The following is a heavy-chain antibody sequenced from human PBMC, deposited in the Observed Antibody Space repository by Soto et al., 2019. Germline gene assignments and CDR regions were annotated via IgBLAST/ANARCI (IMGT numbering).Heavy chain of an antibody. CDR2: IVPIYRTA. V-gene: IGHV1-69*01. CDR1: GGPFISYR. D-gene: IGHD6-13*01. Sequence: SVKVSCNAAGGPFISYRVNWVRQAPGQGLEWVGGIVPIYRTADYAQKFQGRVTITADESARTSYMELRSLKSQDTAVYYCVRDSGAKLSSSWGQRTLVTVSS. CDR3: VRDSGAKLSSS. J-gene: IGHJ4*02.